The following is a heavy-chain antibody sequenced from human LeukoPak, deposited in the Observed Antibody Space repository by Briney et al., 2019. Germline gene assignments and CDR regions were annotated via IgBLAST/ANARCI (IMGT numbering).Heavy chain of an antibody. J-gene: IGHJ4*02. Sequence: GGSLRLSCAASGFTFSYYNMNWVRQVPGKGLEWVSSISSSSTYIYYADSVKGRFTISRDNAKNSLYLEMNSLRAEDTAVYYCARDPWTNYGDYVRLDYWGQGTLVTVSS. CDR3: ARDPWTNYGDYVRLDY. V-gene: IGHV3-21*01. CDR1: GFTFSYYN. D-gene: IGHD4-17*01. CDR2: ISSSSTYI.